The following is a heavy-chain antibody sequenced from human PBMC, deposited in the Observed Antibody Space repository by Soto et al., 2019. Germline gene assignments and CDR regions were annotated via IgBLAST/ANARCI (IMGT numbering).Heavy chain of an antibody. D-gene: IGHD4-4*01. CDR3: ARGYSNYYFDY. Sequence: GGSLRLSCAASGFTFSSYEMNWVRQAPGKGLEWVSYISGSGSTIYYADSVKGRFTISRDNAKNSLYLQMNSLRAEDTAVYFCARGYSNYYFDYWGQGTLVTVSS. CDR1: GFTFSSYE. J-gene: IGHJ4*02. CDR2: ISGSGSTI. V-gene: IGHV3-48*03.